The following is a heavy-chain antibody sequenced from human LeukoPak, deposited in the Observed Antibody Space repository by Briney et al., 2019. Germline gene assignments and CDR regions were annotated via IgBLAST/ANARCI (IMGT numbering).Heavy chain of an antibody. CDR1: GFTFSSHS. J-gene: IGHJ6*03. CDR3: ARDPQPVDTAMVPLYYYYMDV. Sequence: GGSLRLSCAASGFTFSSHSMNWVRQAPGKGLEWVSSISSSSSYIYYADSVKGRFTISRDNAKNSLYLQMNNLRAEDTAVYYCARDPQPVDTAMVPLYYYYMDVWGKGTTVTVSS. CDR2: ISSSSSYI. V-gene: IGHV3-21*01. D-gene: IGHD5-18*01.